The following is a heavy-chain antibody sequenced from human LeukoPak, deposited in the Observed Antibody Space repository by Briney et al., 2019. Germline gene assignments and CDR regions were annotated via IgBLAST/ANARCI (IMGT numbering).Heavy chain of an antibody. D-gene: IGHD3-9*01. CDR2: IYYSGST. J-gene: IGHJ5*02. CDR1: GGSISSSRYY. Sequence: SETLSLTCTVSGGSISSSRYYWGCIRQPPGKGLEWIGNIYYSGSTSYNPSLKSRVTISVDTSKNQFSLKLSSVTAADTAVYYCASHSAEYDILTGYHSYNSFDPWGQGILVTVSS. V-gene: IGHV4-39*01. CDR3: ASHSAEYDILTGYHSYNSFDP.